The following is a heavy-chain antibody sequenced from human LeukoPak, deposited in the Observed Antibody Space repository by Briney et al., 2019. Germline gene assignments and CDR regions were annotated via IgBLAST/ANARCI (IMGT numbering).Heavy chain of an antibody. J-gene: IGHJ4*02. CDR2: INHSGST. D-gene: IGHD3-10*01. CDR3: ARVVYYGSGSYYNPRCDY. Sequence: SETLSLTCAVSGGSISSSNWWSWIRQPPGKGLEWIGEINHSGSTNYNPSLKSRVTISVDTSKNQFSLKLSSVTAADTAVYYCARVVYYGSGSYYNPRCDYWGQGTLVTVSS. CDR1: GGSISSSNW. V-gene: IGHV4-4*02.